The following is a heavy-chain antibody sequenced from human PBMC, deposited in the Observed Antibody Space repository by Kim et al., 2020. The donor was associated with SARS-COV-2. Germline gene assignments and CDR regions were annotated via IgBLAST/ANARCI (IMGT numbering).Heavy chain of an antibody. V-gene: IGHV1-18*01. J-gene: IGHJ6*02. CDR2: ISAYNGNT. D-gene: IGHD5-18*01. CDR3: ARCGYSYGYLYYYGMDV. CDR1: GYTFTSYG. Sequence: ASVKVSCKASGYTFTSYGISWVRQAPGQGLEWMGWISAYNGNTNYAQKLQGRVTMTTDTSTSTAYMELRSLRSDDTAVYYCARCGYSYGYLYYYGMDVWGQGTTVTVSS.